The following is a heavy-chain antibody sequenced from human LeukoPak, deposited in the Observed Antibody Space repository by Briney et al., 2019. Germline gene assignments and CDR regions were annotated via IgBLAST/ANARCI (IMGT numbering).Heavy chain of an antibody. D-gene: IGHD2-2*01. Sequence: SQTLSHTCAVSGGSLCSGGYSWSWIRQPPGRGLEWIGYIYHSGRTYHNPSLKSRVTISVDRSKNQFSLKLSSVTAADTAVYYCARGWGYCSSTSCRAKWNWFDPWGQGTLVTVSS. CDR3: ARGWGYCSSTSCRAKWNWFDP. V-gene: IGHV4-30-2*01. CDR2: IYHSGRT. CDR1: GGSLCSGGYS. J-gene: IGHJ5*02.